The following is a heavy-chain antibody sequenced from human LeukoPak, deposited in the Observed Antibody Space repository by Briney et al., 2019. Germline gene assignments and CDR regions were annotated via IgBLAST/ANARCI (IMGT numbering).Heavy chain of an antibody. CDR1: GGSFSVYY. CDR2: INHSGST. Sequence: SETLSLTCAVYGGSFSVYYWSWIRQPPGKGLEWIGEINHSGSTNYNPSLKSRVTISVDTSKNQFSLKLSSVTAADTAVYYCARLEVTMIWGNGMDVWGQGTTVTVSS. D-gene: IGHD3-22*01. V-gene: IGHV4-34*01. CDR3: ARLEVTMIWGNGMDV. J-gene: IGHJ6*02.